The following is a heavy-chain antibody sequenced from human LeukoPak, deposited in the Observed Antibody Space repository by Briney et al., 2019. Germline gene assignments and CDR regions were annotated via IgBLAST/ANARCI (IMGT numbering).Heavy chain of an antibody. V-gene: IGHV3-74*01. D-gene: IGHD6-19*01. CDR2: ISTDGRTT. J-gene: IGHJ4*02. CDR3: ASFGQQWLESY. Sequence: GVSLRLSCVASGFAPSKDWKHWVRQVPGEGLEWVSRISTDGRTTGYADSVKGRFTISRDNAKNTLFLEMNNLKVEDTAVYYCASFGQQWLESYWGLGTLVTVSS. CDR1: GFAPSKDW.